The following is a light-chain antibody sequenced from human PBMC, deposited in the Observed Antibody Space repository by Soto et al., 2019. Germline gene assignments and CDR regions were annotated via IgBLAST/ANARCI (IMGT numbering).Light chain of an antibody. CDR3: HQRQSWPRT. J-gene: IGKJ1*01. V-gene: IGKV3D-20*02. CDR2: GAS. CDR1: QSVSSSY. Sequence: IVFSQSPPTLSLSPGERATLSCRASQSVSSSYLAWYQQKPGQAPRLLIYGASSRATGIPARFSASGSGTDFTLTISDVQPEDFALYYCHQRQSWPRTFGQGSKV.